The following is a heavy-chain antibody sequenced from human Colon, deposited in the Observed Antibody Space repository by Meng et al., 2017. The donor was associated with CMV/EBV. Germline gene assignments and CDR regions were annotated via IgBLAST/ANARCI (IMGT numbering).Heavy chain of an antibody. D-gene: IGHD2-15*01. CDR2: MSPINVKT. CDR1: GYIFSTYD. V-gene: IGHV1-8*02. Sequence: SCASSGYIFSTYDIYWLRQATGQGLEWMGWMSPINVKTGYAQKFQGRVTMSKNPSISTAYMELSSLTLDDTAVYYCARGRGGGKWFDPWGQGTLVTVSS. J-gene: IGHJ5*02. CDR3: ARGRGGGKWFDP.